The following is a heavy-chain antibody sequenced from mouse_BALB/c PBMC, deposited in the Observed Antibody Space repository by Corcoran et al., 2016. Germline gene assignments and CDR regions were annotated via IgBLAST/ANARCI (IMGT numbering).Heavy chain of an antibody. Sequence: QVQLQQSGAELMKPGASVKISCKATGYTFSSYWIEWVKQRPGHGLEWIGEILPGSGSTNYNAKFKGKATFTADTSSNTAYMQLSSLTSEDSAVYYCARNSGSSYDWYFDVWGAGTTVTVSS. V-gene: IGHV1-9*01. CDR2: ILPGSGST. D-gene: IGHD1-1*01. CDR3: ARNSGSSYDWYFDV. J-gene: IGHJ1*01. CDR1: GYTFSSYW.